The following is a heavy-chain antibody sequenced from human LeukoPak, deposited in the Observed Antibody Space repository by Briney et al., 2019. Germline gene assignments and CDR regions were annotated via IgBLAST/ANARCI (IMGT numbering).Heavy chain of an antibody. V-gene: IGHV3-30*18. Sequence: GGSLRLSCAASGFTFSSYNMNWVRQAPGKGLEWVAVISYDGSNKYYADSVKGRFTISRDNSKNTLYLQMNSLRAEDTAVYYCAKDSPSGWAFDYWGQGTLVTVSS. J-gene: IGHJ4*02. CDR2: ISYDGSNK. D-gene: IGHD6-19*01. CDR1: GFTFSSYN. CDR3: AKDSPSGWAFDY.